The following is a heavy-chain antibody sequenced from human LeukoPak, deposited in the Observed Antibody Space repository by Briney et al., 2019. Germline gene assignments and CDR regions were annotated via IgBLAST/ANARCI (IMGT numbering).Heavy chain of an antibody. CDR2: ISAYNGNT. CDR1: GYTFTGYY. CDR3: ARVPFITYNWFDP. Sequence: ASVKVSCKASGYTFTGYYMHWVRQAPGQGLEWMGWISAYNGNTNYAQKLQGRVTMTTDTSTSTAYMELRSLRSDDTAVYYCARVPFITYNWFDPWGQGTLVTVSS. D-gene: IGHD3-10*01. V-gene: IGHV1-18*04. J-gene: IGHJ5*02.